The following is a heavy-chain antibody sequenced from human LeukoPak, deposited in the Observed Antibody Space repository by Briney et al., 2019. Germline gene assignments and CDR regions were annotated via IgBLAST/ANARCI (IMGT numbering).Heavy chain of an antibody. CDR1: GGSISPYY. D-gene: IGHD4-23*01. CDR2: VSYRGHT. Sequence: SETLSLTCSVSGGSISPYYWSWIRQPPGKGLEWIGYVSYRGHTNYNPSLESRVTISLDTSKNQFSLNLSSVTAADTAVYYCARHMLGGKRSFDSWGQGTLVTVSS. V-gene: IGHV4-59*08. CDR3: ARHMLGGKRSFDS. J-gene: IGHJ4*02.